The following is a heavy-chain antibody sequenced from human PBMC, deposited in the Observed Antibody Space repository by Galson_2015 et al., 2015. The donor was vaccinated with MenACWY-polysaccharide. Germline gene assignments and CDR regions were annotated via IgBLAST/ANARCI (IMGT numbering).Heavy chain of an antibody. CDR1: GFTFNNAW. D-gene: IGHD3-22*01. CDR2: IKNRGDGGTT. V-gene: IGHV3-15*01. CDR3: TTPARYYDRSPFDY. J-gene: IGHJ4*02. Sequence: SLRLSCATSGFTFNNAWMTWVRQAPGKGLEWIGHIKNRGDGGTTDYAAPVRGRFIISRDDSKNTVYLQMNSLKTEDTAVYYCTTPARYYDRSPFDYWGQGTLVTVSS.